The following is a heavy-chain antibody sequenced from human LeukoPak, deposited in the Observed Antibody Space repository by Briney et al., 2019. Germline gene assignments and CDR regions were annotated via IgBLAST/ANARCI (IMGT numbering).Heavy chain of an antibody. CDR3: AKEEAEVGRPNFHS. CDR2: VRGRGST. CDR1: GFTFSNYA. V-gene: IGHV3-23*01. J-gene: IGHJ4*02. Sequence: PGGSLRLSCAASGFTFSNYAMSWVRQAPGKGPEWVSGVRGRGSTFYSDSVKGRVTISRDNTKNTVHLQINSQRGDDTAVYYCAKEEAEVGRPNFHSWGQGPLVTVSS.